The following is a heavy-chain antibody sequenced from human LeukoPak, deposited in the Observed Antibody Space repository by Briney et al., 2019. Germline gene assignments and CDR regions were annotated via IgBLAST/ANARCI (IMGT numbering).Heavy chain of an antibody. CDR1: GFTFSSYS. J-gene: IGHJ4*02. CDR2: ISSSSSYI. V-gene: IGHV3-21*01. Sequence: GGSLRLSCAASGFTFSSYSMNWVRQAPGKGLEWVSSISSSSSYIYYADSVKGRFTISRDNAKNSLYLQMNSLRAEDTAVYYCARDSRAYSSGWYPSGYWGQGTLVTVSS. CDR3: ARDSRAYSSGWYPSGY. D-gene: IGHD6-19*01.